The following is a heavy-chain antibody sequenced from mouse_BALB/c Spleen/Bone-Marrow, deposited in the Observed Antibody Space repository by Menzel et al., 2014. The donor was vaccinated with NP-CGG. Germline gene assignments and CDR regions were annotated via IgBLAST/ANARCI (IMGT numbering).Heavy chain of an antibody. CDR3: AFGNYDFDY. D-gene: IGHD2-1*01. Sequence: VKLQESGAELVRPGSSVKISCKASGYAFSSYWMNWVKQRPGQGLEWIGQIYPGDGDTNYSGKFKGKATLTAGESSSTAYMQLSSLTSEDSAVYFCAFGNYDFDYWGQGTTLTVSS. J-gene: IGHJ2*01. CDR2: IYPGDGDT. V-gene: IGHV1-80*01. CDR1: GYAFSSYW.